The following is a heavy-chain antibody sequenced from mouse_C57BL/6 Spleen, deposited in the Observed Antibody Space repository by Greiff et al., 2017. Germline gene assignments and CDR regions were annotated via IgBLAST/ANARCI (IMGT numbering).Heavy chain of an antibody. CDR1: GYTFTSYW. V-gene: IGHV1-50*01. CDR2: IDPSDSYT. J-gene: IGHJ1*03. D-gene: IGHD1-1*01. Sequence: QVQLQQPGAELVKPGASVKLSCKASGYTFTSYWMQWVKQRPGQGLEWIGEIDPSDSYTNYNQKFKGKATLTVDTSSSTAYMQLSSLTSEDSAVYYCAIAPYYGSSYWYFDVWGTGTTVTVSS. CDR3: AIAPYYGSSYWYFDV.